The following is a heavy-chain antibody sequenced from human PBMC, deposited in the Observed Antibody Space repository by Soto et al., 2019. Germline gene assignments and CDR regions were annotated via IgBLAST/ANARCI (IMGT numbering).Heavy chain of an antibody. CDR1: GGSFTSNNW. J-gene: IGHJ4*02. D-gene: IGHD1-7*01. CDR2: IYRTGST. Sequence: QVQLQKSGPGLVKPSGTLSLTCAVSGGSFTSNNWWTWVRQPPGQGLEWIGEIYRTGSTNYNPSRKSRVTISLDKSENQFSLKVTSLTAADTAVYYCASRDPGTSVDYWGQGTLVTVSS. V-gene: IGHV4-4*02. CDR3: ASRDPGTSVDY.